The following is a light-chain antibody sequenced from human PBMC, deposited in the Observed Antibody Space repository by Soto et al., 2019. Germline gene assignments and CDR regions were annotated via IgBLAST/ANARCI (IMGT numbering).Light chain of an antibody. Sequence: QSVLTQPRSVSGSPGQSVTISCTGTSSDVGGYNFVSWYQHHPGKAPKLVIYDVSKRPSGVPDRFSGSKSGNTASLTISGLQAEDEADYYCCSYAASFTFDVFGTGTKLTVL. CDR3: CSYAASFTFDV. J-gene: IGLJ1*01. CDR2: DVS. V-gene: IGLV2-11*01. CDR1: SSDVGGYNF.